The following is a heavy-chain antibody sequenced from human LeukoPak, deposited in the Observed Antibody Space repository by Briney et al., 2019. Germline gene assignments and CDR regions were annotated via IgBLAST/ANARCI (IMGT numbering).Heavy chain of an antibody. Sequence: SETLSLTCTVSGGSISSSSYYWGWIRQPPGKGLEWIGSIYYSGSTYYNPSLKSRVTISVDTSKNQFSLKLSSVTAADTAVYYCATHSGYYYYYMDVWGKGTTVTISS. J-gene: IGHJ6*03. V-gene: IGHV4-39*01. D-gene: IGHD1-26*01. CDR3: ATHSGYYYYYMDV. CDR1: GGSISSSSYY. CDR2: IYYSGST.